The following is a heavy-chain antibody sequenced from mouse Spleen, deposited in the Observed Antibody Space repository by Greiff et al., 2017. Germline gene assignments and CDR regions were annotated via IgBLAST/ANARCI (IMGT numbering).Heavy chain of an antibody. J-gene: IGHJ3*01. CDR3: ARLDCSGPWFAY. V-gene: IGHV5-9*04. Sequence: EVKLQESGGGLVKLGGSLKISCAASGFTFSSYAMSWVRQTPEKRLEWVATISSGGGNTYYPDSVKGRFTISRDNAKNTLYLQMSRLTSEDTDMYYCARLDCSGPWFAYWGQGTLVTVSA. D-gene: IGHD3-2*01. CDR1: GFTFSSYA. CDR2: ISSGGGNT.